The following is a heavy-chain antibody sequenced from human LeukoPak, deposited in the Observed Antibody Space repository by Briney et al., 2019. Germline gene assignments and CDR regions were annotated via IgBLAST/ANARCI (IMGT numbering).Heavy chain of an antibody. J-gene: IGHJ4*02. CDR1: GFTFSSYT. CDR2: IRGSGTST. D-gene: IGHD2-21*02. CDR3: AKDTCGADCYSHYDH. Sequence: GGSLRLSCAASGFTFSSYTLSWVRQAPGKGLEWISAIRGSGTSTYYAASVKGRFTISRDNSRNTLYLQMNSLRAEDTAVYYCAKDTCGADCYSHYDHWGRGTLVTVSS. V-gene: IGHV3-23*01.